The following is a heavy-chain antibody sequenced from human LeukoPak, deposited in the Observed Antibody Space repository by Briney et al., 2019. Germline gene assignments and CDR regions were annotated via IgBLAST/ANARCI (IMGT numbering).Heavy chain of an antibody. D-gene: IGHD5-24*01. CDR3: ARGRDGYNWIDY. CDR1: GFTFSSCG. Sequence: GRSLRPSCAASGFTFSSCGMHWVCQAPGKGLEWVAVIWYDGTNKYYADSVKGRFTISRDNSKNTLYLQMNSLRAEDTAVYYCARGRDGYNWIDYWGQGTLVTVSS. V-gene: IGHV3-33*01. J-gene: IGHJ4*02. CDR2: IWYDGTNK.